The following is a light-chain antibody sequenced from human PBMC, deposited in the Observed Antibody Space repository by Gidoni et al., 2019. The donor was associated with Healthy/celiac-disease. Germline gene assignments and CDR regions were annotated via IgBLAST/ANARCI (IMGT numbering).Light chain of an antibody. V-gene: IGLV2-23*02. J-gene: IGLJ3*02. CDR1: SSDVGSYNL. CDR2: EVS. Sequence: QSALTQPASVSGSPGQSITISCTGTSSDVGSYNLVSWYQQHPGKAPKRMIYEVSKRPSGVSNRFSGSKSGNTASLTISGRQAEDEADYYCCSYAGSSFWVFGGGTKLTVL. CDR3: CSYAGSSFWV.